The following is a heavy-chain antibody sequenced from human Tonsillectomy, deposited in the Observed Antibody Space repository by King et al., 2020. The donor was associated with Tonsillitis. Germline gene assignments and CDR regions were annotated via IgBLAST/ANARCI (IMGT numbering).Heavy chain of an antibody. V-gene: IGHV4-59*01. Sequence: VQLQESGPGLVKPSETLSLTCTVSGGSISSYYWSWIRQPPGKGLEWIGYIYYSGSTNYNPSLKSRVTISVDTSKNQFSLKLSSVTAADTAVYYCAREASATELDYYYYYMDVWGKGTTVTVSS. CDR3: AREASATELDYYYYYMDV. CDR2: IYYSGST. CDR1: GGSISSYY. D-gene: IGHD1-7*01. J-gene: IGHJ6*03.